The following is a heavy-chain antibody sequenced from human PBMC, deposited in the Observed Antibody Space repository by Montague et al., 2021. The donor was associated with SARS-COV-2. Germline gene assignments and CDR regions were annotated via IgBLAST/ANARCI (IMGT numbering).Heavy chain of an antibody. Sequence: SLSLSWSVSGFTFSSYAMSWVRQAPGKGLERVSVISGSGGSTYYADSVKGRFTISRDNSKNTLYLQMNSLRAEDTAVYYCAKGLSSGSYYSSYFDYWGQGTLVTVSS. V-gene: IGHV3-23*01. J-gene: IGHJ4*02. CDR1: GFTFSSYA. D-gene: IGHD3-10*01. CDR3: AKGLSSGSYYSSYFDY. CDR2: ISGSGGST.